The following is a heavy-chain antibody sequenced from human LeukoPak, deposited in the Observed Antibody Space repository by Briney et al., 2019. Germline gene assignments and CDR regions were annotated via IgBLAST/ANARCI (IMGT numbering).Heavy chain of an antibody. CDR3: ARDPTIFGVVIVPDY. CDR1: GFTFSSYW. V-gene: IGHV3-7*01. J-gene: IGHJ4*02. Sequence: SGGSLRLSCAASGFTFSSYWMSWVRQAPGKGLEWVANIKQDGSEKYYVDSVKGRFTISRDNAKNSLYLQMNILRAEDTAVYYCARDPTIFGVVIVPDYWGQGTLVTVSS. D-gene: IGHD3-3*01. CDR2: IKQDGSEK.